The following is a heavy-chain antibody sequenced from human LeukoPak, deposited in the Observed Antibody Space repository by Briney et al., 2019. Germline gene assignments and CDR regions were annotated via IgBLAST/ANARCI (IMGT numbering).Heavy chain of an antibody. CDR2: IYSGGST. D-gene: IGHD1-7*01. Sequence: GGSLRLSCAASGFTVSSSYMNWVRQAPGKGLEWVSVIYSGGSTYYADSVKGRFTISRDNSKNTLYLQMNSLRAEDTAVYYYARELELLFRRGCWGLDPWGQGTLVTVSS. J-gene: IGHJ5*02. CDR1: GFTVSSSY. CDR3: ARELELLFRRGCWGLDP. V-gene: IGHV3-53*01.